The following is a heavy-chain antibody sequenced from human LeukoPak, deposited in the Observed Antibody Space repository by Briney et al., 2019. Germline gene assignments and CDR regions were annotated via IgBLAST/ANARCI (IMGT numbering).Heavy chain of an antibody. V-gene: IGHV3-7*01. CDR3: SGRDSSRSPRAY. CDR2: IKPDGSEK. CDR1: GLTFTDFW. Sequence: GGSLRLSCVASGLTFTDFWMNWVRLAPGRGLEWVANIKPDGSEKYYVDSVKGRFAISRDNAKNEVYLEMNSLRAEDTGVYYCSGRDSSRSPRAYWGQGTLVSVSS. J-gene: IGHJ4*02. D-gene: IGHD2-2*01.